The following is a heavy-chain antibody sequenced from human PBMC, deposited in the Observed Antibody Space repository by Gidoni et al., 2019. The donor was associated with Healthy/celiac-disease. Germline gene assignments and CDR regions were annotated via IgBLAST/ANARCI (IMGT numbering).Heavy chain of an antibody. Sequence: EVQLLASGGGLVQPGGSLILSCAASGFPFRSNAMSGVRQAPGKGLEWSSTISGSGGSTYYADSGKGRFTIARDNSKNSLYLKRNSVRAEDTAVYYCAKGFFSAQATYFDYWGQGTLVTVSS. J-gene: IGHJ4*02. V-gene: IGHV3-23*01. D-gene: IGHD1-26*01. CDR1: GFPFRSNA. CDR2: ISGSGGST. CDR3: AKGFFSAQATYFDY.